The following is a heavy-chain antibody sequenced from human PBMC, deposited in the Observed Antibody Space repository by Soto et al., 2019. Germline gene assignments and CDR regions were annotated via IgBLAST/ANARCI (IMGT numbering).Heavy chain of an antibody. CDR2: IKQDGSEK. Sequence: EVQLVESGGGLVQPGRSLRLSCAASGFTFSSYWMSWVRQAPVKGLEWVGNIKQDGSEKNYVDVMEGRFTISRDNAENSLYLQMNSLRAEDTAVYYCARIASAGRGWDVWGQGTTVVVSS. V-gene: IGHV3-7*01. CDR3: ARIASAGRGWDV. D-gene: IGHD6-13*01. J-gene: IGHJ6*02. CDR1: GFTFSSYW.